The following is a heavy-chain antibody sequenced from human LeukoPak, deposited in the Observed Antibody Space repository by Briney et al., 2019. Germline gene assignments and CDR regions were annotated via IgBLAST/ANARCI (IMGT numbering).Heavy chain of an antibody. J-gene: IGHJ4*02. CDR2: IWYDGSNK. D-gene: IGHD2-2*01. CDR3: VREGRGCSSSSCQFDH. CDR1: GFTFSSYG. Sequence: PGGSLRLSCAASGFTFSSYGMHWVRQAPGKGLEWVAVIWYDGSNKYYADSVKGRFTISRDNSKNSLYLQMTSLRDEDTALYFCVREGRGCSSSSCQFDHWGQGTQVAVSS. V-gene: IGHV3-33*01.